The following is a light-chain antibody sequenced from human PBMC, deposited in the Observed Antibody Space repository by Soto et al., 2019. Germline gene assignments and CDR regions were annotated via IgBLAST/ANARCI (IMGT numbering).Light chain of an antibody. Sequence: DIQMTQSPSTVSASVGDRVTITCRASQTIRSWLAWYQQKPGKAPKLLIYKASSLESGVPSRVSGSGSGTEFTLTISSLQPDDFATYYCQQYNSYSLTFGQGTRLEIK. CDR2: KAS. V-gene: IGKV1-5*03. CDR1: QTIRSW. CDR3: QQYNSYSLT. J-gene: IGKJ5*01.